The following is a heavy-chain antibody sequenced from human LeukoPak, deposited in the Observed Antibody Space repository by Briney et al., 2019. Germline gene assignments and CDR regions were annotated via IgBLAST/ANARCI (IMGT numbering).Heavy chain of an antibody. J-gene: IGHJ4*02. CDR1: GFTFSSSA. CDR2: ISGSGSGGST. CDR3: AKATSPYDSGSYFDY. V-gene: IGHV3-23*01. D-gene: IGHD1-26*01. Sequence: PGGSLRLSCAASGFTFSSSAMSWVRQAPGKGLEWVSSISGSGSGGSTYYADSVKGRFTISRDNSKNTLYLQMNSLRGEDTAVYYCAKATSPYDSGSYFDYWGQGTLVTVSS.